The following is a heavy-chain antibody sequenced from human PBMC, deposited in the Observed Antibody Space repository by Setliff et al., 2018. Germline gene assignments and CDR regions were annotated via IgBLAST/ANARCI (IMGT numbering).Heavy chain of an antibody. Sequence: GGSLSLSCAASGFSFSSYAMSWVRQAPGQGLEWVSSIIGSGISTYYADSVQGRFTSSRDNHKNTLYLQMNSLRVEDTAIYYCAKAPHDFWSGRVFFDYWGQGILVTVSS. J-gene: IGHJ4*01. CDR3: AKAPHDFWSGRVFFDY. D-gene: IGHD3-3*01. CDR2: IIGSGIST. V-gene: IGHV3-23*01. CDR1: GFSFSSYA.